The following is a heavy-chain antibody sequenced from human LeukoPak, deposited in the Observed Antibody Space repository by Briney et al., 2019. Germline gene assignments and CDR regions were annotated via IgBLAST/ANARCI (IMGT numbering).Heavy chain of an antibody. CDR2: ISSSSSTI. D-gene: IGHD1-14*01. CDR3: ARRGPGYYYMDV. CDR1: GFTFSSYS. Sequence: GGSLRLSCAASGFTFSSYSMNWVRQAPGKGLEWVSYISSSSSTIYYADSVKGRFTISRDNAKNSLYLQMNSLRAEDTAVYYCARRGPGYYYMDVWGKGTTATVSS. V-gene: IGHV3-48*01. J-gene: IGHJ6*03.